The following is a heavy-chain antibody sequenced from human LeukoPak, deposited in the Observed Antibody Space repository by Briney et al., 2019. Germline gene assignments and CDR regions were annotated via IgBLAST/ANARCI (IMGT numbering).Heavy chain of an antibody. CDR1: GFTVNSNY. Sequence: PGGSLRLSCAASGFTVNSNYMSWVRQAPGKGLEWVSVIYSGGSTYYADSVKGRFTISRDNSKNTLYLQMNSLRAEDTAVYYCAREDTAMAMGYWGQGTLVTVSS. CDR3: AREDTAMAMGY. CDR2: IYSGGST. V-gene: IGHV3-66*01. J-gene: IGHJ4*02. D-gene: IGHD5-18*01.